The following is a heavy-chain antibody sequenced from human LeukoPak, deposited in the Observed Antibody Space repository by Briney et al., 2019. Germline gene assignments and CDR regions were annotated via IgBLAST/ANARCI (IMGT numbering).Heavy chain of an antibody. D-gene: IGHD3-22*01. CDR1: GFTFTSSA. CDR2: ISYDGSNK. J-gene: IGHJ4*02. V-gene: IGHV3-30*04. Sequence: GRSLRLSCAASGFTFTSSAIHWVRQAPGKGLEWVAVISYDGSNKYYADSVKGRFTISRDNSKITLYLQMNSLRTEDTAVYYCARDYDSSGYLPDYWGQGTLVTVSS. CDR3: ARDYDSSGYLPDY.